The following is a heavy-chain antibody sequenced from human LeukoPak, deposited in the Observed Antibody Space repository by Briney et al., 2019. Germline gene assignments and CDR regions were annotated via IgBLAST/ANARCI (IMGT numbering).Heavy chain of an antibody. Sequence: SETLSLTCTVSGGSISSGSYYWSWIRQPAGKGLEWIGRIYTSGSTNYNPSLKSRVTISVDTSKNQFSLKLSSVTAADTAVYYCAREGSITIFGVVIQQYNWFDPWGQGTLATVSS. D-gene: IGHD3-3*01. CDR3: AREGSITIFGVVIQQYNWFDP. CDR2: IYTSGST. J-gene: IGHJ5*02. CDR1: GGSISSGSYY. V-gene: IGHV4-61*02.